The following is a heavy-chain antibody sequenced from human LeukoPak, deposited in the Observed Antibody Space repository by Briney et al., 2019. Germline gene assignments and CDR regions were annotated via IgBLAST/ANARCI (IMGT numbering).Heavy chain of an antibody. CDR1: GYSFTSYW. J-gene: IGHJ4*02. D-gene: IGHD3-22*01. V-gene: IGHV5-51*01. CDR3: ARPSGRGYYYDSSGYSFDY. Sequence: GESLKISCKGSGYSFTSYWIGWVRQMPGKGLAWMGIIYPGDSDTRYSPSFQGQVTISADKSISTAYLQWSSLKASDTAMYYCARPSGRGYYYDSSGYSFDYWGQGTLVTVSS. CDR2: IYPGDSDT.